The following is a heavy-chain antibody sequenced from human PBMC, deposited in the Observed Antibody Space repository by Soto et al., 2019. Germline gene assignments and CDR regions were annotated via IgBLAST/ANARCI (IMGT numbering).Heavy chain of an antibody. CDR1: GFTLSNAW. CDR3: TTGPSPTSGPFDY. Sequence: LRLSCAASGFTLSNAWMSCIRQAPGKGLEWVGRIKSKTDGGTTEYAAPVKGRFTISRDDSKNTLYLQMHSLKTEDTAVYYCTTGPSPTSGPFDYWGQGTLVTVSS. J-gene: IGHJ4*02. CDR2: IKSKTDGGTT. V-gene: IGHV3-15*01. D-gene: IGHD1-1*01.